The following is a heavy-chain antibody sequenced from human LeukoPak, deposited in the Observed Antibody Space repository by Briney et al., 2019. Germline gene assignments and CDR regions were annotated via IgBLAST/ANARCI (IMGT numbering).Heavy chain of an antibody. D-gene: IGHD3-22*01. CDR1: GGTFSNYA. CDR2: IIPIFDMA. V-gene: IGHV1-69*13. Sequence: SVKVSCKASGGTFSNYAINWVRQAPGQGLEWMGGIIPIFDMANYAQKFQGRVTITADESTSTAYMELSSLRSEDTAVYYCAREDYYDSGSNDYWGQGTLVTVSS. CDR3: AREDYYDSGSNDY. J-gene: IGHJ4*02.